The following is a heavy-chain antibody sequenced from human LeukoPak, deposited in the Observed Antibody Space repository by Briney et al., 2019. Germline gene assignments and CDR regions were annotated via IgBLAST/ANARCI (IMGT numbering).Heavy chain of an antibody. Sequence: PSETLSLTCAVYGGSFSGYYWSWIRQPPGKGLEWIGEINHSGSTNYNPSLKSRVTISVDTSKNQFSLKLSSVTTADTAVYYCARVEGYFDYWGQGTLVTVSS. CDR1: GGSFSGYY. J-gene: IGHJ4*02. V-gene: IGHV4-34*01. CDR2: INHSGST. CDR3: ARVEGYFDY. D-gene: IGHD3-3*01.